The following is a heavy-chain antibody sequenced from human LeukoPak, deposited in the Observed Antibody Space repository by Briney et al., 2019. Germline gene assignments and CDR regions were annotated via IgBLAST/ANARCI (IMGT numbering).Heavy chain of an antibody. V-gene: IGHV4-59*01. CDR2: IFYGGAT. Sequence: PSETLSLTCSVSGSSMNTNFWSWIRQPPGKRLEWIGYIFYGGATNYNPSLESRVTISLDTSKNQFSLNMAFVTAADTAVYYCAMYYAYPTHAFESWGQGTMVIVSS. J-gene: IGHJ3*02. CDR3: AMYYAYPTHAFES. CDR1: GSSMNTNF. D-gene: IGHD3-3*01.